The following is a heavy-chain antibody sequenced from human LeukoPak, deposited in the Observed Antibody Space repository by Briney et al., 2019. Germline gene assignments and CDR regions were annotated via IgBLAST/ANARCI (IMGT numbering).Heavy chain of an antibody. J-gene: IGHJ4*02. CDR1: GFTFSDHY. V-gene: IGHV3-72*01. D-gene: IGHD1-26*01. Sequence: PGGTLRLSCAASGFTFSDHYMDWVRQAPGKGLEWVGRIRNKANIYTTEYAASVKGRFTISRDDSKNSLYPQMNSLKTEDTAVYYCARAPNSGTLGEDYWGEGTLVTVSS. CDR3: ARAPNSGTLGEDY. CDR2: IRNKANIYTT.